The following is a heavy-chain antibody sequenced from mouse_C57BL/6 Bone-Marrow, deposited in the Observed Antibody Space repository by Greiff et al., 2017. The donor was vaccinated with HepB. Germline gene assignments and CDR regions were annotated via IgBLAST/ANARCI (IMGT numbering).Heavy chain of an antibody. V-gene: IGHV10-1*01. J-gene: IGHJ1*03. Sequence: DAGGGLVQPKGSLKLSCAASGFSFNTYAMNWVRQAPGKGLEWVARIRSKSNNYATYYADSVKDRFTISRDDSESMLYLQMNNLKTEDTAMYYCVRPHDGYYWYFDVWGTGTTVTVSS. CDR1: GFSFNTYA. D-gene: IGHD2-3*01. CDR2: IRSKSNNYAT. CDR3: VRPHDGYYWYFDV.